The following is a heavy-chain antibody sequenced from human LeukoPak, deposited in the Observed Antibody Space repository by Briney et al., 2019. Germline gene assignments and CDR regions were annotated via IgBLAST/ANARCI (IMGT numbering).Heavy chain of an antibody. CDR3: ARTSGDYGGNALYFDY. V-gene: IGHV5-51*01. Sequence: PGESLKISCKGSGYSFTSYWIGWVRQMPGKGLEWMAFIYPGDSDTRYSPSVQGQVTTSVDKSTSTAYLQWSSLKASDTAMYYCARTSGDYGGNALYFDYWGQGTLVTVSS. CDR2: IYPGDSDT. CDR1: GYSFTSYW. D-gene: IGHD4-23*01. J-gene: IGHJ4*02.